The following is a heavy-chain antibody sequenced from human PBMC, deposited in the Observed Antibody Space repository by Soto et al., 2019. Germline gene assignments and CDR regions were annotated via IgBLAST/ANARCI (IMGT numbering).Heavy chain of an antibody. V-gene: IGHV1-2*04. J-gene: IGHJ3*02. CDR3: ARETYYDSSASGGAFDI. CDR1: GYTFTGYY. Sequence: QVQLVQSGAEVKKPGASVKVSCKASGYTFTGYYMHWVRQAPGQGLEWMGWINPNSGGTNYAQKFQGWVTMTRDTTISTAYMELSRLRSDETAVYSCARETYYDSSASGGAFDIWGQGTMVTVSS. D-gene: IGHD3-22*01. CDR2: INPNSGGT.